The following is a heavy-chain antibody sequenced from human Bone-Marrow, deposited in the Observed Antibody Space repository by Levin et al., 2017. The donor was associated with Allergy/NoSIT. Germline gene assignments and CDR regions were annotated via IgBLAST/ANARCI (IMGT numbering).Heavy chain of an antibody. CDR2: IYYSGST. CDR3: AREGSIAVAYRRYNWFDP. D-gene: IGHD6-19*01. Sequence: TSETLSLTCTVSGGSISSSSYYWGWIRQPPGKGLEWIGSIYYSGSTYYNPSLKSRVTISVDTSKNQFSLKLSSVTAADTAVYYCAREGSIAVAYRRYNWFDPWGQGTLVTVSS. CDR1: GGSISSSSYY. V-gene: IGHV4-39*02. J-gene: IGHJ5*02.